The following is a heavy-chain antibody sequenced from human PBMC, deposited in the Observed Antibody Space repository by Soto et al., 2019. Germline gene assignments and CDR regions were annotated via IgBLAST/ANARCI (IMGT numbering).Heavy chain of an antibody. CDR2: MNPNSGNT. CDR1: GYTFTSYY. D-gene: IGHD2-2*01. J-gene: IGHJ6*03. V-gene: IGHV1-8*01. CDR3: ARGQSGYCSSTSCYGDYYYYYMDV. Sequence: ASVKVSCKASGYTFTSYYINWVRQATGQGLEWMGWMNPNSGNTGYAQKFQGRVTMTRNTSISTAYMELSSLRSEDTAVYYCARGQSGYCSSTSCYGDYYYYYMDVWGKGTTVTVSS.